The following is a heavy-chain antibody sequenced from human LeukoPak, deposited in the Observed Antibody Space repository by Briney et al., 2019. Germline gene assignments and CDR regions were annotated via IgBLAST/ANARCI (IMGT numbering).Heavy chain of an antibody. J-gene: IGHJ4*02. CDR2: IYYSGST. V-gene: IGHV4-59*01. CDR3: ARDDDYGDFHFDH. CDR1: GASISKDY. D-gene: IGHD4-17*01. Sequence: SETLSLTCTVSGASISKDYWAWIRQPPGKGLEWIGYIYYSGSTNYNPSLKSRVTISVDTSKNQFSLKLSSVTAADTAVYYCARDDDYGDFHFDHWGQGTLVTVSS.